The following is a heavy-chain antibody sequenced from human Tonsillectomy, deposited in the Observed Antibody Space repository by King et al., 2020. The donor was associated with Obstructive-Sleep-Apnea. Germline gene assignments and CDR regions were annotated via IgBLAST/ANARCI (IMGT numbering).Heavy chain of an antibody. CDR1: GFTFSSFA. D-gene: IGHD6-19*01. J-gene: IGHJ4*02. V-gene: IGHV3-64D*09. CDR3: VKGRWGSGWSDY. CDR2: ISSNGGTA. Sequence: VQLVESGGGLVQPGGSLRLSGSASGFTFSSFARLWVRQAPGKGLEDVLAISSNGGTAYYADSLKGRLTISRDNSKNTLYLQMSSLRTEDTAVYYCVKGRWGSGWSDYWGQGTLVTVSS.